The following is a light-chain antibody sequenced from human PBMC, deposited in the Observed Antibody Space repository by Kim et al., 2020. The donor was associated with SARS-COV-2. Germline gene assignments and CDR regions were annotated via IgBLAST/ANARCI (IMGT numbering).Light chain of an antibody. CDR3: QQLNSYPLT. Sequence: PSVGDRVTIPCRARQSIGSYFAWYQQKPVKAPKLLIYAASILQIGVPSRFSGSESGTDFTLTISSLQPEDFATYYFQQLNSYPLTFGGGTKVDI. CDR2: AAS. V-gene: IGKV1-9*01. CDR1: QSIGSY. J-gene: IGKJ4*01.